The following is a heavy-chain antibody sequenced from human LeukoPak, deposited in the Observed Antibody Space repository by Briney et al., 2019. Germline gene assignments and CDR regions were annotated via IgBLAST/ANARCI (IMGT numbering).Heavy chain of an antibody. Sequence: GGSLRLSCTASGFTFDDYAMSWVRQAPGRGLEWVAFIRGKAYDATTEYAASVKGRFTISRDDSKSIAYLQMNSLKIEDTAVYYCSRDRGSGWYRRYFDYWGLGTLVTVSS. CDR1: GFTFDDYA. D-gene: IGHD6-19*01. V-gene: IGHV3-49*04. CDR3: SRDRGSGWYRRYFDY. CDR2: IRGKAYDATT. J-gene: IGHJ4*02.